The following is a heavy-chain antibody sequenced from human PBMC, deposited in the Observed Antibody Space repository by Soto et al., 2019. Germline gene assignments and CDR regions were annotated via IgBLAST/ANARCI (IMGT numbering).Heavy chain of an antibody. V-gene: IGHV3-64*02. Sequence: PGGSLRLSCAASGFTFSSYAMHWVRQAPGKGLEYVSAISSNGGSTYYADSVKGRFTISRDNCKNSLYLQMNSLRTEDTALYYCAKGSSGYYPKFDYWGQGTLVTVSS. CDR3: AKGSSGYYPKFDY. CDR2: ISSNGGST. J-gene: IGHJ4*02. CDR1: GFTFSSYA. D-gene: IGHD3-22*01.